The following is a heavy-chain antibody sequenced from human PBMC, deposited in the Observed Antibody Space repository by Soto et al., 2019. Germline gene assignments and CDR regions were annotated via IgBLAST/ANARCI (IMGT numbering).Heavy chain of an antibody. Sequence: QVQLVQSGAEVKKPGASVKVSCKASGYTFTSYGISWVRQDPGQGLEWMGWISAYKGNTNYAQKRKGIVTMATDTPTSTAYMEMRSTSSDDKAVYYCARESAVAGRGWFYPWGQGTLGTVSS. J-gene: IGHJ5*02. V-gene: IGHV1-18*01. CDR3: ARESAVAGRGWFYP. CDR2: ISAYKGNT. D-gene: IGHD6-19*01. CDR1: GYTFTSYG.